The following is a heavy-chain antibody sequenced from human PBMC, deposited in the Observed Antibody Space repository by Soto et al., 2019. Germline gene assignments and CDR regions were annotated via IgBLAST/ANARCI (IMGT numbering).Heavy chain of an antibody. J-gene: IGHJ5*02. CDR3: ASLSRGSWFDP. CDR1: GGSISSGGYY. CDR2: IYYSGST. D-gene: IGHD2-15*01. V-gene: IGHV4-31*03. Sequence: SETLSLTCSVSGGSISSGGYYWSWIRQHPGKGLEWIGYIYYSGSTYYNPSLKSRVTISVDTSKNQFSLKLSSVTAADTAVYYCASLSRGSWFDPWGQGTLVTVSS.